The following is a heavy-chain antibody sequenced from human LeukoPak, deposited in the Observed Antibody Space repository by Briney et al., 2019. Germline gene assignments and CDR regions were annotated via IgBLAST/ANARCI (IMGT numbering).Heavy chain of an antibody. D-gene: IGHD3-3*01. CDR1: GFAFDSYA. V-gene: IGHV3-23*01. CDR2: ISGSGGSI. Sequence: GGSLRLSCAASGFAFDSYAMTWVRQAPGKGLEWVSAISGSGGSIYHADSVKGRFTISRDNPKNTLYLQMNSLRAEDTAVYYCAKGSDITIFGVVPPDHWGQGSLVTVSS. J-gene: IGHJ5*02. CDR3: AKGSDITIFGVVPPDH.